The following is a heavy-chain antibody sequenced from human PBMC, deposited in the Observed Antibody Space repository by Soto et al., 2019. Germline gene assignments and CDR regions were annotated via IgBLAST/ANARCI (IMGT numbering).Heavy chain of an antibody. D-gene: IGHD4-4*01. CDR3: ARAVYSNHVY. J-gene: IGHJ4*02. CDR1: GASISSGSYY. Sequence: TSETLSLTCTVSGASISSGSYYWSWIRQLPGKGLEWIGYISNSGSTYYNPSLKSRVTISVDTSKNQFSLRVSSVTAADTAVYYCARAVYSNHVYWGQGTLVTSPQ. V-gene: IGHV4-31*03. CDR2: ISNSGST.